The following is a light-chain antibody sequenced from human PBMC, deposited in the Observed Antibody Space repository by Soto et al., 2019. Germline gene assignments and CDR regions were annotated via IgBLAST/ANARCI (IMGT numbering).Light chain of an antibody. J-gene: IGLJ1*01. CDR2: EGT. CDR1: SSDIGVYRY. V-gene: IGLV2-14*01. Sequence: QSVLTQPASVSGSPGQSITISCTGTSSDIGVYRYVSWYQQHPGKAPKLMIYEGTNRPSGVSNRFSGSKSGNTASLTISGLQAEAEADYYCSSYSSSSTLYVFGTGTKVTVL. CDR3: SSYSSSSTLYV.